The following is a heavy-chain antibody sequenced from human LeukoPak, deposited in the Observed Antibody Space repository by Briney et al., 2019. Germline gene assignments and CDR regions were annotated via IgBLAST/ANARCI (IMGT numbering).Heavy chain of an antibody. Sequence: ASVKVSCKASGYTFTSYYMHWVRQAPGQGLEWMGIINPSGGSTSYAQKFQGRVTMTRDTSTSTVYMELSSLRSEDTAVYCCARDPRVYYDSSGYYGYYFDYWGQGTLVTVSS. CDR3: ARDPRVYYDSSGYYGYYFDY. CDR1: GYTFTSYY. J-gene: IGHJ4*02. D-gene: IGHD3-22*01. CDR2: INPSGGST. V-gene: IGHV1-46*01.